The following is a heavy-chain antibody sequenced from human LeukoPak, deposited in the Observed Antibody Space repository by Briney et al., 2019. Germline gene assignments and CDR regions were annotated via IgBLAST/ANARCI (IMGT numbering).Heavy chain of an antibody. CDR1: GFTFSSYG. J-gene: IGHJ4*02. Sequence: GGSLRLSCAASGFTFSSYGMHWVRQAPGKGLEWVAVISYDGSNKYYADSVKGRFTISRDNSKNTLLLQMNSLRAEDTAVYYCAKHHYGGNSEYDCWGQGTLVTVSS. CDR3: AKHHYGGNSEYDC. D-gene: IGHD4-23*01. CDR2: ISYDGSNK. V-gene: IGHV3-30*18.